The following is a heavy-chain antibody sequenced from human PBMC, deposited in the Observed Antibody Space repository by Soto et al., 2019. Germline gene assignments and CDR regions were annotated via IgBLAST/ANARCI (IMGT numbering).Heavy chain of an antibody. J-gene: IGHJ6*02. CDR1: GYSFNRYW. D-gene: IGHD2-2*01. CDR2: IYPGDSDT. CDR3: ARLCTGSTSCYTYYYYGMDV. Sequence: PGASLKISCKGSGYSFNRYWIGWVRQMPGQGLGWMGIIYPGDSDTRYSPSFQGQVTISADKSISTAYLQWSSLKASDTAMYYCARLCTGSTSCYTYYYYGMDVWGQGTTVTVSS. V-gene: IGHV5-51*01.